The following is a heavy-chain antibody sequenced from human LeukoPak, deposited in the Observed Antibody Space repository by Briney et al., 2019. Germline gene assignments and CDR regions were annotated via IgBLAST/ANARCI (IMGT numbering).Heavy chain of an antibody. CDR3: ARTGARLSAWYFDL. CDR1: GLTLSIYD. Sequence: GGSLRLSCAASGLTLSIYDMSWVRQAIGKGLEWVSGIGPTGDTYYPGSVKGRFTISRETAKNSLYLQINSLRDGDTAVYYCARTGARLSAWYFDLWGRGTLVTVSS. CDR2: IGPTGDT. V-gene: IGHV3-13*04. J-gene: IGHJ2*01. D-gene: IGHD2/OR15-2a*01.